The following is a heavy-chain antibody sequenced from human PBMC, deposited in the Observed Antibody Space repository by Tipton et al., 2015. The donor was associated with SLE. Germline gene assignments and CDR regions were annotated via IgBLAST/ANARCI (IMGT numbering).Heavy chain of an antibody. V-gene: IGHV4-34*01. D-gene: IGHD2-2*01. CDR3: ARRVVVPTAPFDY. CDR2: INHSGSA. Sequence: LRLSCAVYGGSFSGYFWSWIRQPPGKGLEWIGEINHSGSANYNPSLKSRVTISVDTSKNQFSLKVMSVTAADTAVYYCARRVVVPTAPFDYWGQGTLVTVSS. CDR1: GGSFSGYF. J-gene: IGHJ4*02.